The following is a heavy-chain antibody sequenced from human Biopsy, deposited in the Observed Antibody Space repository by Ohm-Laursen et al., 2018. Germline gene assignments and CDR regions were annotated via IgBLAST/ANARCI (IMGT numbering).Heavy chain of an antibody. D-gene: IGHD6-6*01. CDR1: GFTFSSYS. CDR2: ISESSSHI. Sequence: SLSLSCASSGFTFSSYSMNWVCQAPGKGLEWVSYISESSSHIYDADSVMGRFTVARDNAKNSLYLQLNSLRAEDTAVYYCARDARRTAREVGMDVWGQGTTVTVSS. V-gene: IGHV3-21*01. CDR3: ARDARRTAREVGMDV. J-gene: IGHJ6*02.